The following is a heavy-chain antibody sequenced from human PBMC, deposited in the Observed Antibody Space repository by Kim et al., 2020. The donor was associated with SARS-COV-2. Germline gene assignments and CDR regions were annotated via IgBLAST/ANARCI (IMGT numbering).Heavy chain of an antibody. CDR2: IKSKTDGGTT. CDR1: GFTFSNAW. V-gene: IGHV3-15*01. Sequence: GGSLRLSCAASGFTFSNAWMSWVRQAPGKGLEWVGRIKSKTDGGTTDYAAPVKGRFTISRDDSKNTLYLQMNSLKTEDTAVYYCTTVLRYFDWTIIGDYYYYSGMDVWGQGPTVTVSS. CDR3: TTVLRYFDWTIIGDYYYYSGMDV. D-gene: IGHD3-9*01. J-gene: IGHJ6*02.